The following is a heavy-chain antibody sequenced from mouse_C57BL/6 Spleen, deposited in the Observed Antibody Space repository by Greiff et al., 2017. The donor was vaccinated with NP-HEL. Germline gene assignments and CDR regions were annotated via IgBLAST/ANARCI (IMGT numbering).Heavy chain of an antibody. CDR3: TREGFTTVVATDWYFDV. D-gene: IGHD1-1*01. CDR1: GYTFTDYE. J-gene: IGHJ1*03. CDR2: IDPETGGT. V-gene: IGHV1-15*01. Sequence: VKVVESGAELVRPGASVTLSCKASGYTFTDYEMHWVKQTPVHGLEWIGAIDPETGGTAYNQKFKGKAILTADKSSSTAYMELRSLTSEDSAVYYCTREGFTTVVATDWYFDVWGTGTTVTVSS.